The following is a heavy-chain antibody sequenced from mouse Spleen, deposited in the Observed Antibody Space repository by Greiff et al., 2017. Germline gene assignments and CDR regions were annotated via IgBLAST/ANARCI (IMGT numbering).Heavy chain of an antibody. Sequence: VKLMESGAELVKPGASVKLSCKASGYTFTSYYMYWVKQRPGQGLEWIGEINPSNGGTNFNEKFKSKATLTVDKSSSTAYMQLSSLTSEDSAVYYCTRGLITTGYAMDYWGQGTSVTVSS. CDR3: TRGLITTGYAMDY. CDR1: GYTFTSYY. D-gene: IGHD1-1*01. V-gene: IGHV1S81*02. J-gene: IGHJ4*01. CDR2: INPSNGGT.